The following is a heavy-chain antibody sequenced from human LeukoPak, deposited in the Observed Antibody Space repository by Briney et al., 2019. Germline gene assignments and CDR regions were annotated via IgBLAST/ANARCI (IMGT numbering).Heavy chain of an antibody. CDR3: ARDRYSRYYYGWGSFLGWFDP. V-gene: IGHV3-30-3*01. Sequence: PGRSLRLSCAASGFTFSSYAMHWVRQAPGKGLEWVAVISYDGSNKYYADSVKGRFTISRDNSKNTLYLQMNSLRAEDTAVYYCARDRYSRYYYGWGSFLGWFDPGGERTLATV. J-gene: IGHJ5*02. CDR2: ISYDGSNK. CDR1: GFTFSSYA. D-gene: IGHD3-10*01.